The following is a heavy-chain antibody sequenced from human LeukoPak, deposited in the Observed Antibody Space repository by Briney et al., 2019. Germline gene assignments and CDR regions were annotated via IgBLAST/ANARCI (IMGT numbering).Heavy chain of an antibody. Sequence: PGGSLRLSCAVSGFTFSTSPMAWVRQAPGKGLEWVSSIHAGGADPFCADSVQGRCTISRDNSKNTLFLQLHSLRVEDTPIYFCPKGGHHYNPFYNWGQGTLVTVSS. V-gene: IGHV3-23*01. J-gene: IGHJ4*02. CDR2: IHAGGADP. CDR1: GFTFSTSP. D-gene: IGHD3-22*01. CDR3: PKGGHHYNPFYN.